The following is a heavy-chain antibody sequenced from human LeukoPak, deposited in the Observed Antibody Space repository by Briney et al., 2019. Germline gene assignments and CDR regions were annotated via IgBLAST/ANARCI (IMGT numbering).Heavy chain of an antibody. CDR3: VKDHYYYGSGSFDY. CDR2: ISYDGSNK. CDR1: GFTFSSYG. D-gene: IGHD3-10*01. Sequence: GGSLRLSCAASGFTFSSYGMHWVRQAPGKGLEWVAVISYDGSNKYYADSVKGRFTISRDNSKNTLYLQMNSLRAEDTAVYYCVKDHYYYGSGSFDYWGQGTLVTVSS. V-gene: IGHV3-30*18. J-gene: IGHJ4*02.